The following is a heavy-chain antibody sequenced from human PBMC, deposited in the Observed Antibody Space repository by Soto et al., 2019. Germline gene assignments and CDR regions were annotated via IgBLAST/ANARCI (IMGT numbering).Heavy chain of an antibody. CDR3: ASGGIIHYYDSSGYPNYYYGMYV. D-gene: IGHD3-22*01. CDR1: GGTFSSYA. CDR2: IIPIFGTA. J-gene: IGHJ6*02. V-gene: IGHV1-69*01. Sequence: QVQLVQSGAEVKKPGSSVKVSCKASGGTFSSYAISWVRQAPGQGLEWMGGIIPIFGTANYAQKFQGRVTITADESTSTAYMELSSLRSEDTAVYYCASGGIIHYYDSSGYPNYYYGMYVWGQGTTVTVSS.